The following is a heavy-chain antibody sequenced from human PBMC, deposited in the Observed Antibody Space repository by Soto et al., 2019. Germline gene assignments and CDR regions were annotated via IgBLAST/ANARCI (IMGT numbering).Heavy chain of an antibody. CDR3: ALDFWSGYYRYNWFDP. CDR2: IIPIFGTA. Sequence: SVKVSCKASGYTFTNYDINWVRQATGQGLERMGGIIPIFGTANYAQKFQGRVTITADESTSTAYMELSSLRSEDTAVYYCALDFWSGYYRYNWFDPWGQGTLVTVSS. CDR1: GYTFTNYD. J-gene: IGHJ5*02. V-gene: IGHV1-69*13. D-gene: IGHD3-3*01.